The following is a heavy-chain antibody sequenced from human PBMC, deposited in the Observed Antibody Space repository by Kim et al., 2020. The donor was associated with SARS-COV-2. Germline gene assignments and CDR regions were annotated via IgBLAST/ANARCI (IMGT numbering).Heavy chain of an antibody. V-gene: IGHV3-21*01. J-gene: IGHJ6*02. CDR3: ARDFVDTAMVYYYYYGMDV. D-gene: IGHD5-18*01. CDR1: GFTFSSYS. CDR2: ISSSSSYI. Sequence: LSLTCAASGFTFSSYSMNWVRQAPGKGLEWVSSISSSSSYIYYADSVKGRFTISRDNAKNSLYLQMNSLRAEDTAVYYCARDFVDTAMVYYYYYGMDVWGQGTTVTVSS.